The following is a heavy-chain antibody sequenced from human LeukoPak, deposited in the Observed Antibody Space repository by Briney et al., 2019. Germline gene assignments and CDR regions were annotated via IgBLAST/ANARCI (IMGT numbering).Heavy chain of an antibody. J-gene: IGHJ4*02. CDR3: ARGEFYGSGTYFAADY. CDR2: ISYDGSNK. V-gene: IGHV3-30-3*01. D-gene: IGHD3-10*01. CDR1: GFMFSTYA. Sequence: AGGSLRLSCAASGFMFSTYATHWVRQAPGKGLEWVAVISYDGSNKYYADSVKGRFTISRDNSKNTLYLQMNSLRAEDTAVYYCARGEFYGSGTYFAADYWGQGTLVTVSS.